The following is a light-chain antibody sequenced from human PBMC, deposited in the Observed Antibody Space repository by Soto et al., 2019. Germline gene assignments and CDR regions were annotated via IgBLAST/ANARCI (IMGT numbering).Light chain of an antibody. CDR1: QSISTY. Sequence: DIPMTQSPSSLSASVGDTITITCRASQSISTYLNWYQQKPGKAPNLLIYAASSLQSGVPSRFSGSGSGTDFTLTISSLLPEDFATYYCQQSHSIPITFGQGTRLEIK. CDR2: AAS. J-gene: IGKJ5*01. CDR3: QQSHSIPIT. V-gene: IGKV1-39*01.